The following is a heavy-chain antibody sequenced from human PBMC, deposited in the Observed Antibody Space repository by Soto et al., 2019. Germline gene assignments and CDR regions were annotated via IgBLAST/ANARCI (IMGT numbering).Heavy chain of an antibody. Sequence: EVQLVESGGGLVQPGGSLRLSCAASGFTFSSSWMHWVRQAPGKGLVWVSRMYSDATSTKYADSVKGRFTISRDNTKNTLYLQMNSLRAEDTAVYYCVRDRGWSQYDYWGQATLVTVSS. V-gene: IGHV3-74*03. J-gene: IGHJ4*02. CDR3: VRDRGWSQYDY. CDR1: GFTFSSSW. CDR2: MYSDATST. D-gene: IGHD2-15*01.